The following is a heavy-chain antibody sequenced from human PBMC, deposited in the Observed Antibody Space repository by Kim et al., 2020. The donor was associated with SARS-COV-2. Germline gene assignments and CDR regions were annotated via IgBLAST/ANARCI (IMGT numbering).Heavy chain of an antibody. J-gene: IGHJ6*02. CDR2: ISWNSGSI. CDR3: AQYGSGRRHHGMDV. V-gene: IGHV3-9*01. D-gene: IGHD3-10*01. CDR1: GFTFDDYA. Sequence: GGSLRLSCAASGFTFDDYAMHWVRQAPGKGLEWVSGISWNSGSIGYADSVKGRFTISRDNAKNSLYLQMNSLRAEDTALYYCAQYGSGRRHHGMDVWGQGTTVTVSS.